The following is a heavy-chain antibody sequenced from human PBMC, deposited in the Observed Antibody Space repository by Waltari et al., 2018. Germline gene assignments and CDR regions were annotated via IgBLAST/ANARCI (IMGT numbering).Heavy chain of an antibody. J-gene: IGHJ4*02. CDR1: IDAITEHY. V-gene: IGHV1-2*06. CDR2: RNHKGGRR. CDR3: AREYCGGDCRLCDF. D-gene: IGHD2-21*02. Sequence: LVQSWADVMKPGASVKVSCKVSIDAITEHYINWVRQAPGQWLEWMVRRNHKGGRRYYAQGDRGSITMTWETAMTTSYMGLSGLRSDDTAVDYCAREYCGGDCRLCDFWGQGTLGTVSS.